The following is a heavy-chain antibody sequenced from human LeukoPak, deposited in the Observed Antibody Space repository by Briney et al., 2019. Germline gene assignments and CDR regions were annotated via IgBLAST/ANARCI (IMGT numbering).Heavy chain of an antibody. D-gene: IGHD5-12*01. CDR1: GFSFNAYW. J-gene: IGHJ4*02. V-gene: IGHV3-7*01. CDR2: INPAGSET. CDR3: ATFGLVAALDL. Sequence: GGSLRLSCAASGFSFNAYWMAWVRQAPCTGLEWVANINPAGSETFHVDPVKGRFSISRDHAKNLVYLQMNSLRAEDTAVYYCATFGLVAALDLWGQGTLVTVSS.